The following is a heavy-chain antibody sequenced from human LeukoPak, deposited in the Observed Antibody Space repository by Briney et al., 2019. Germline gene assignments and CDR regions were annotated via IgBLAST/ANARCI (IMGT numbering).Heavy chain of an antibody. Sequence: PGGSLRLSCAASGFTFSSYTMHWIRQAPGKGLEWVSSISGSNSYIFYADSVKGRFTVSRDNAKDSLYLQMNSLRAEDTAVYYCASSRSYVFRSGGYNYYFDYWGQGTLVTVSS. D-gene: IGHD5-24*01. CDR3: ASSRSYVFRSGGYNYYFDY. J-gene: IGHJ4*02. CDR1: GFTFSSYT. V-gene: IGHV3-21*01. CDR2: ISGSNSYI.